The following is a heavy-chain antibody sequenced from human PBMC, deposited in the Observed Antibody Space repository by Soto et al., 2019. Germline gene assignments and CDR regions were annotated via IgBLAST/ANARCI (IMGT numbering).Heavy chain of an antibody. Sequence: VQLVESGGGLVQPGRSLRLSCAGSGFNFDDYAMHWVRQAPGKGLEWVSAISWNSDVIAYADSVRGRFTISRDNAKNSLYLQMNSLRAEDTAFYYCATRYCGGGTCSLGFDYWGQGNLVTVSS. CDR1: GFNFDDYA. J-gene: IGHJ4*02. D-gene: IGHD2-15*01. CDR2: ISWNSDVI. CDR3: ATRYCGGGTCSLGFDY. V-gene: IGHV3-9*01.